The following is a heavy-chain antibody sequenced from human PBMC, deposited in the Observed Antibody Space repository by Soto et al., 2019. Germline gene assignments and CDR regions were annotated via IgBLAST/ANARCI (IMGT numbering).Heavy chain of an antibody. Sequence: QVHLVQSGAEVKKPGASVKVSCKASGYTFTDYYIHWVRQAPGQGLEWMGWIYPKSAVTNTEKKFQGRVTMTRDTSISTAYMELSSLRSDDTAVYYCARDLAFYDSPYYYGVDAWGQGTTVTVSS. CDR3: ARDLAFYDSPYYYGVDA. CDR2: IYPKSAVT. CDR1: GYTFTDYY. J-gene: IGHJ6*02. D-gene: IGHD3-3*01. V-gene: IGHV1-2*02.